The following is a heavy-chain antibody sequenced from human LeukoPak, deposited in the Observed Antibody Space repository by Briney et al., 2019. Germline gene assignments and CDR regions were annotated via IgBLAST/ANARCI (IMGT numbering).Heavy chain of an antibody. D-gene: IGHD2-2*01. Sequence: ASVKVSCKASGYTFTGYYMHWVRQAPGQGLEWMGWINPNSGGTNYAQKFQGRVTMTRDTSISTAYMELSRLRSDDTAVYYCARAVVPAAIADYRGQGTLVTVSS. J-gene: IGHJ4*02. CDR1: GYTFTGYY. V-gene: IGHV1-2*02. CDR2: INPNSGGT. CDR3: ARAVVPAAIADY.